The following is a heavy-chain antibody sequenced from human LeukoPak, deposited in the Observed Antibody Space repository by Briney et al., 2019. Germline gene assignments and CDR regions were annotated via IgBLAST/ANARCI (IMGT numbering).Heavy chain of an antibody. CDR1: GGSISSSSYY. Sequence: SETLSLTCTVSGGSISSSSYYWGWIRQPPGKGLEWIGSIYYSGSTYYNPPLKSRVTISVDTSKNQFSLKLSSVTAADTAVYYCARGASNVLRYFDWLLYDAFDIWGQGTMVTVSS. D-gene: IGHD3-9*01. CDR2: IYYSGST. J-gene: IGHJ3*02. CDR3: ARGASNVLRYFDWLLYDAFDI. V-gene: IGHV4-39*01.